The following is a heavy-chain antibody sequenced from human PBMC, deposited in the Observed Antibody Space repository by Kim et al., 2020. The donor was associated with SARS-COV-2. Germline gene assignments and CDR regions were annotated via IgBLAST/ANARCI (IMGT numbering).Heavy chain of an antibody. Sequence: GGSLRLSCVASGFSFSTFGMSWVRQAPGKGLEWVSGINAPGDDTYYAESVKGRFTISRDSANNTLDLQMNSLRAEDTAVYYCVRGAGLDDFD. D-gene: IGHD3-9*01. V-gene: IGHV3-23*01. CDR1: GFSFSTFG. J-gene: IGHJ4*01. CDR2: INAPGDDT. CDR3: VRGAGLDDFD.